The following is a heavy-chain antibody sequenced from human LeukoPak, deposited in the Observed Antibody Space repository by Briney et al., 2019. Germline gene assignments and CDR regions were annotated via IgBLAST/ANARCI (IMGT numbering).Heavy chain of an antibody. Sequence: GGSLRLSCAASGFTVSSNYMSCVRQAPGRGLEWVSVIYSGGSTYYADSVKGRFTISRDNSKNTLYLQMNRMRAEDTAVYYCARERGIAVAGIYYYNYMDVWGKGTTVTISS. V-gene: IGHV3-66*01. D-gene: IGHD6-19*01. J-gene: IGHJ6*03. CDR1: GFTVSSNY. CDR2: IYSGGST. CDR3: ARERGIAVAGIYYYNYMDV.